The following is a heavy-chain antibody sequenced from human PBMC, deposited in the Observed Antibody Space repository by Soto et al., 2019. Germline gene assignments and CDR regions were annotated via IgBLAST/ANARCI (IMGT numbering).Heavy chain of an antibody. CDR2: IYSGGST. V-gene: IGHV3-53*01. Sequence: EVQLVESGGGLIQPGGSLRLSCAASGFTVSSNYMSWVRQAPGKGLEWVSVIYSGGSTYYADSVKGRFTISRDNSKNTLYPTMNSVRAEDTAVYYCARGRELLRVWDYWGQGTLVTVSS. D-gene: IGHD1-26*01. CDR3: ARGRELLRVWDY. CDR1: GFTVSSNY. J-gene: IGHJ4*02.